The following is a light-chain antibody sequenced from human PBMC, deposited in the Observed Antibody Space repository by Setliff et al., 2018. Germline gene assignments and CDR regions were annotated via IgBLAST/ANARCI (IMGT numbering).Light chain of an antibody. CDR1: SSNIGSNT. Sequence: QSVLTQPLSASGTPGQRVTISCSGSSSNIGSNTVNWYQQFPGTAPKLLIYRNNQRPSGVPDRFSGSKSATSASLAISGLQAEDEADYYCAAWDDSLNGRYVFGTGTKVTVL. J-gene: IGLJ1*01. CDR2: RNN. V-gene: IGLV1-44*01. CDR3: AAWDDSLNGRYV.